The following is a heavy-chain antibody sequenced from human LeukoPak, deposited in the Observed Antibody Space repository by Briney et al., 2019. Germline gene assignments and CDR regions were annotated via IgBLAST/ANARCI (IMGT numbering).Heavy chain of an antibody. J-gene: IGHJ4*02. CDR3: ARGWGGLGWFFDY. Sequence: GRSLRLSCAASGFTFSSFGIHWVRQAPGRGLEWVAIIWYDGSAKYFADSVKGRFTVSRDNSKNTLYLQMNSLRAEDTAVYYCARGWGGLGWFFDYWGQGTLVTVSS. CDR1: GFTFSSFG. V-gene: IGHV3-33*01. CDR2: IWYDGSAK. D-gene: IGHD4-23*01.